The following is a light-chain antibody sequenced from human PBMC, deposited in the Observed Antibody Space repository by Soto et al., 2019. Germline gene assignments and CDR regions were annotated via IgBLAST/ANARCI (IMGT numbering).Light chain of an antibody. CDR3: QQYNSYSWT. V-gene: IGKV1-5*01. CDR2: DAS. J-gene: IGKJ1*01. CDR1: QSISSW. Sequence: GDKLPTTCRASQSISSWMVWYQQKTGKAPKLLIYDASSFESGVPSRLSGSGSGTELTLTISSLQPDDFATYYCQQYNSYSWTFGQGTNVDI.